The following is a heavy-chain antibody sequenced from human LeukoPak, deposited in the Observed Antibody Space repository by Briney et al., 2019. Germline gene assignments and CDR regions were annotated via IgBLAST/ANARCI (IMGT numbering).Heavy chain of an antibody. CDR1: GGSIGSYY. D-gene: IGHD4-17*01. V-gene: IGHV4-59*01. CDR2: IYYSGST. CDR3: ARGTTNDYGDYGLFDY. J-gene: IGHJ4*02. Sequence: SETLSLTCTVSGGSIGSYYWSWIRQPPGKGLEWIGYIYYSGSTNYNPSLKSRVTISVDTSKNQFSLKLSSVTAADTAVYYCARGTTNDYGDYGLFDYWGQGTLVTVSS.